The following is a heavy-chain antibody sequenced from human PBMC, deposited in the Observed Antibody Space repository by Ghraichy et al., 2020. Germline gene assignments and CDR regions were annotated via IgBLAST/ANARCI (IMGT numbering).Heavy chain of an antibody. CDR1: GYTFTSYA. V-gene: IGHV1-3*01. CDR2: INAGNGNT. D-gene: IGHD3-22*01. Sequence: ASVKVSCKASGYTFTSYAMHWVRQAPGQRLEWMGWINAGNGNTKYSQKFQGRVTITRDTSASTAYMELSSLRSEDTAVYYCARVGYYYDSSGYSPPFDYWGQGTLVTVSS. J-gene: IGHJ4*02. CDR3: ARVGYYYDSSGYSPPFDY.